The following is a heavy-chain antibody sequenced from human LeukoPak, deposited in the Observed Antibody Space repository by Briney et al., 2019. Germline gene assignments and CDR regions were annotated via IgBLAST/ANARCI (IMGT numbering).Heavy chain of an antibody. Sequence: GGSLRLSCVASGFTFRTYAMSWVRQAPGKGLEWVSTISGSGGGKYYSDSVKGRFTISRDNSKNTLYLQMNSLGAEDTAVYYCAKSALTSGPENWGQGTLVTVSS. V-gene: IGHV3-23*01. J-gene: IGHJ4*02. CDR2: ISGSGGGK. CDR3: AKSALTSGPEN. D-gene: IGHD5-12*01. CDR1: GFTFRTYA.